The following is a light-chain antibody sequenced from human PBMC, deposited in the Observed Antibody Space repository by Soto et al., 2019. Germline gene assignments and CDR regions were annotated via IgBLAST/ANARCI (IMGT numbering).Light chain of an antibody. J-gene: IGLJ1*01. V-gene: IGLV1-44*01. CDR2: SNN. CDR1: RSNIGSNT. CDR3: AAWDDSLNGSYV. Sequence: QSVLTHPPSTSGTPGQRFTISCSGSRSNIGSNTVTWYQQLPGTAPKLLIYSNNQRPSGVPDRFSGSKSGTSASLAISGLQSEDEADYYCAAWDDSLNGSYVFGTGTKVTVL.